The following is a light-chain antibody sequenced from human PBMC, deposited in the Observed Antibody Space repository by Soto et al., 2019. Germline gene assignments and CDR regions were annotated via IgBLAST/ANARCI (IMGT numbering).Light chain of an antibody. Sequence: QSALTQPASVSGSPGQSITISCTGTNNDFGNYNLVSWYQQHPGKAPKLIIFEGTKRPSGVSNRFSGSKSGNTASLTVSGLQAEDAADYYCCSYAGSSTLVFGTGTKLTVL. CDR3: CSYAGSSTLV. V-gene: IGLV2-23*01. J-gene: IGLJ1*01. CDR1: NNDFGNYNL. CDR2: EGT.